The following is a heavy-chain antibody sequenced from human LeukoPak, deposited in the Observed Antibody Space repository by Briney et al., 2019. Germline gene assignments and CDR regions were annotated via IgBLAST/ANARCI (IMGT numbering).Heavy chain of an antibody. CDR3: ARAGRYSSSSYPFDY. D-gene: IGHD6-13*01. CDR1: GFTFSSYW. Sequence: GGSLRLSCAASGFTFSSYWMHWVRQAPGKGLVWVSRINSDGSSTSYADSVKGRFTISRDNAKNTLYLQMNSLRAEDTAVYYCARAGRYSSSSYPFDYWGQGTLVTVSS. J-gene: IGHJ4*02. CDR2: INSDGSST. V-gene: IGHV3-74*01.